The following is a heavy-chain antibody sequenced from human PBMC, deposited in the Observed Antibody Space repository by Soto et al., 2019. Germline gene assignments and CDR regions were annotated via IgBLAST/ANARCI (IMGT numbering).Heavy chain of an antibody. CDR1: GYTFASYA. J-gene: IGHJ4*02. CDR2: ISAYNGNT. CDR3: ARDPPPPDY. Sequence: QVQLVQSGAEVKKPGASVKVSCKASGYTFASYAISWMRQAPGQGLEWMGWISAYNGNTNYAQKLPGRVTMTTDTTTRPAYMELRSLRSDDTAVYYCARDPPPPDYWGPGTLVTVSS. V-gene: IGHV1-18*01.